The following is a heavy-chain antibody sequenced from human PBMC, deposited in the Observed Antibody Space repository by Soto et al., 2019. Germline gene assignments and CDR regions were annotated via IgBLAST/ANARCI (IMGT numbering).Heavy chain of an antibody. CDR3: AKGHPYSSGWYVNYYYGMDV. J-gene: IGHJ6*02. D-gene: IGHD6-19*01. V-gene: IGHV3-23*01. Sequence: VQLLESGGGLVQPGGSLRLSCAASGFTFSSYAMSWVRQAPGKGLEWVSAISGSGGSTYYADSVKGRFTISRDNSKNTLYLQMNSLRAEDTAVYYCAKGHPYSSGWYVNYYYGMDVWGQGTTVTVSS. CDR2: ISGSGGST. CDR1: GFTFSSYA.